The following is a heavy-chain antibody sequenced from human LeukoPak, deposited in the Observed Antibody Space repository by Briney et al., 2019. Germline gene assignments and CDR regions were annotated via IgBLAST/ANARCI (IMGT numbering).Heavy chain of an antibody. CDR3: ARDAGYSSGWSV. D-gene: IGHD6-19*01. V-gene: IGHV4-31*03. J-gene: IGHJ4*02. Sequence: SQTLSLTCTVSGGSISSGGYYWRWIRQHPGKGLEWIGYIYYSGSTYYNPSLKSRVTISVDTSKNQFSLKLSSVTAANTAVYYCARDAGYSSGWSVWGQGTLVTVSS. CDR1: GGSISSGGYY. CDR2: IYYSGST.